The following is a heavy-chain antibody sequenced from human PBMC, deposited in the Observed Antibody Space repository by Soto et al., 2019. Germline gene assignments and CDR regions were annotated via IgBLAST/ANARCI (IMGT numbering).Heavy chain of an antibody. V-gene: IGHV3-23*01. CDR1: GFTFNKYA. Sequence: GGSLRLSCAASGFTFNKYAMIWVRQAPGKGLEWVSTISGTGGNTFYTDSVKGRFAISRDNSKNTVFLQMNSLRAEDTAVYYCAKPGYFGSGTSYNYYFDYWGQGTLVTVSS. J-gene: IGHJ4*02. D-gene: IGHD3-10*01. CDR2: ISGTGGNT. CDR3: AKPGYFGSGTSYNYYFDY.